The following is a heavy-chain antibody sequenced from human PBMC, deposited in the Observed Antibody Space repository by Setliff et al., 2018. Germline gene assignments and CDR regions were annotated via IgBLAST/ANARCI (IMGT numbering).Heavy chain of an antibody. V-gene: IGHV4-38-2*02. D-gene: IGHD3-3*02. CDR1: GYSISSGYY. CDR2: FFHTGNT. CDR3: ARHLWGRYMAESSDYFDY. Sequence: SETLSLTCTVSGYSISSGYYWGWIRQPTGKGLEWFGSFFHTGNTYYNPSLEGRVTISVDTSNNQFSLKLSSVTAADTAVYYCARHLWGRYMAESSDYFDYWGQGSLVTVSS. J-gene: IGHJ4*02.